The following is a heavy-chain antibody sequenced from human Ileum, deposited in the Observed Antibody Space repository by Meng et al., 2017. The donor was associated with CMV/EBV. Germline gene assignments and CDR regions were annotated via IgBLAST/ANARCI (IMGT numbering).Heavy chain of an antibody. CDR3: AKDVVRGVILRSPGYYYYGMDV. J-gene: IGHJ6*02. CDR2: IRYEGSNK. Sequence: GGSLRLSCAASGFTFSSYGMHWVRQAPGKGLEGVALIRYEGSNKYYADSVKGRFTISRDNSKHTLYLQMNSQRDEDTAVYYCAKDVVRGVILRSPGYYYYGMDVWGQGTTVTVSS. D-gene: IGHD3-10*01. CDR1: GFTFSSYG. V-gene: IGHV3-30*02.